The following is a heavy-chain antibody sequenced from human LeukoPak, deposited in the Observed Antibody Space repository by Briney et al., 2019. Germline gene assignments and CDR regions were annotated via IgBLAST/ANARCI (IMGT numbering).Heavy chain of an antibody. CDR3: ARDTDSWYFDY. CDR1: GFTFNNYA. J-gene: IGHJ4*02. CDR2: ISGSGYST. Sequence: GGSLRLSCVASGFTFNNYAMTWVRQAPGKGLEWVSAISGSGYSTYYADSVKGRFTISRDNSKNTLYLQMNSLRAEDTAVYYCARDTDSWYFDYWGQGTLVTVSS. D-gene: IGHD6-13*01. V-gene: IGHV3-23*01.